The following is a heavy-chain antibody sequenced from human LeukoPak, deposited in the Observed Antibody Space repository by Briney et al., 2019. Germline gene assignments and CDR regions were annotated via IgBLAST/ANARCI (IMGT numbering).Heavy chain of an antibody. CDR2: INHSGRT. CDR3: ARQNYGAAPLRY. V-gene: IGHV4-34*01. Sequence: PSETLSLTCAVSGGSISSGGYSWSWIRQPPGKGLEWIGEINHSGRTNYNPSLKSRVTISVDTSKNQFSLKLSSVTAADTAVYYCARQNYGAAPLRYWGQGTLVTVSS. CDR1: GGSISSGGYS. D-gene: IGHD4/OR15-4a*01. J-gene: IGHJ4*02.